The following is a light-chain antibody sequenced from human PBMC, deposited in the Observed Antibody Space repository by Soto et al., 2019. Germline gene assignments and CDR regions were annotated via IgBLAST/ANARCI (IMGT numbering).Light chain of an antibody. CDR1: QSIDRW. CDR2: RAS. J-gene: IGKJ2*01. Sequence: SASVGDRVTITCRASQSIDRWLAWYQQKPGKAPKLLIYRASSLESGVPSRFSGSGSGTEFTLTISSLQPDDFTTYYCQQYKTYTYTFAQGTKLEIK. CDR3: QQYKTYTYT. V-gene: IGKV1-5*03.